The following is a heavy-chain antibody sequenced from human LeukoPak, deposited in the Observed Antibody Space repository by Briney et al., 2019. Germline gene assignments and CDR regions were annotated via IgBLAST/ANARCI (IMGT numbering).Heavy chain of an antibody. CDR2: IGTAGDT. CDR1: GFTFSSYD. V-gene: IGHV3-13*01. Sequence: PGGSLRLSCAASGFTFSSYDMHWVRQATGKGLEWVSAIGTAGDTYYPGSVKGRFTISRENAKNSLYLQMNSLRAGDTAVYYCARGGLSSIAAAGVFDYWGQGTLVTVSS. J-gene: IGHJ4*02. CDR3: ARGGLSSIAAAGVFDY. D-gene: IGHD6-13*01.